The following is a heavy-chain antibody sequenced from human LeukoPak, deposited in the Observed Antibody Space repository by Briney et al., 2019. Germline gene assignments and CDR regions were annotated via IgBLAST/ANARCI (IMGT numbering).Heavy chain of an antibody. V-gene: IGHV3-21*01. CDR3: LGAGGLVY. J-gene: IGHJ4*02. CDR1: GFTFSSYT. D-gene: IGHD3-16*01. CDR2: ISSGSSYM. Sequence: GGSLRLSCEASGFTFSSYTIHWVRQAPGKGLEWVSTISSGSSYMYYADSMTGRFTISRDNAKNSLFLQMNSLRAEDTAVYYCLGAGGLVYWGQGTLVTVSS.